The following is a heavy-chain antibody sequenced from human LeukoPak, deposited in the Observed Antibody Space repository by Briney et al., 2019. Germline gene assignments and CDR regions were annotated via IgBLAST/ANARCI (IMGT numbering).Heavy chain of an antibody. V-gene: IGHV1-18*01. D-gene: IGHD6-13*01. Sequence: GASVKVSCKASGYTFTSYGISWVRQAPGQGLEWMGWISAYNGNTNYAQKLQGRVTVTTDTSTSTAYMELRSLRSDDTAVYYCARVAVQLVSYNWFDPWGQGTLVTVSS. CDR1: GYTFTSYG. J-gene: IGHJ5*02. CDR2: ISAYNGNT. CDR3: ARVAVQLVSYNWFDP.